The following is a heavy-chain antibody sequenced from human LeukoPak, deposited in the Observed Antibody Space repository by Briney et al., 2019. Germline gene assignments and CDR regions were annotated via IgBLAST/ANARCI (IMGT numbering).Heavy chain of an antibody. D-gene: IGHD3-16*01. Sequence: SEPLSLTCTVSGGPISSYYWSWIRQPPGKGLEWLGYIYYSGSTNYNPSLKSRVTISVDTSKNQFSLKLRSVTAADTAVYYCARETSQKGAHYMDVWGKGTTVTISS. J-gene: IGHJ6*03. CDR2: IYYSGST. CDR3: ARETSQKGAHYMDV. V-gene: IGHV4-59*01. CDR1: GGPISSYY.